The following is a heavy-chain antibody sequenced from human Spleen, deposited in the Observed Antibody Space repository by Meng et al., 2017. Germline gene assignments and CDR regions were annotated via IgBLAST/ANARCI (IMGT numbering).Heavy chain of an antibody. D-gene: IGHD3-22*01. CDR2: VYCSGST. Sequence: LQQWVSRVLTPSETVTLTCIYAGGSGSIGSSYLNWIRQAPGKGLEWIGSVYCSGSTNYNPSLKSRVTISEYTSKNQFSLKLNSATTADTAVYYCDRGGRDSSCSYHFDYWGQGTLVTVSS. CDR3: DRGGRDSSCSYHFDY. J-gene: IGHJ4*02. V-gene: IGHV4-61*01. CDR1: GGSGSIGSSY.